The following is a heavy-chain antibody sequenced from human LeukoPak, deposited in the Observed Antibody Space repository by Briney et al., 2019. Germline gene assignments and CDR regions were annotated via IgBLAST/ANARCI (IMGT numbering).Heavy chain of an antibody. CDR1: GYSFTNYW. CDR2: IYPADSDT. D-gene: IGHD3-22*01. Sequence: GASLKISCKGSGYSFTNYWIGWVRQMPGKGLEWMGIIYPADSDTRYSPSFQGQVTISADKSISTAYLQWSSLKASDTAMYYCARHNADSSGYYPDGWGQGTLVTVSS. CDR3: ARHNADSSGYYPDG. V-gene: IGHV5-51*01. J-gene: IGHJ4*02.